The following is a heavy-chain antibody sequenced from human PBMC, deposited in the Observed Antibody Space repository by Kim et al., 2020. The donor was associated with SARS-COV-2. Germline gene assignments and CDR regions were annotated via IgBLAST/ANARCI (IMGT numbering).Heavy chain of an antibody. CDR3: AKEGMEGILEWLSVDY. D-gene: IGHD3-3*01. J-gene: IGHJ4*02. V-gene: IGHV3-30*18. CDR2: ISYDGSNK. Sequence: GGSLRLSCAASGFTFSSYGMHWVRQAPGKGLEWVAVISYDGSNKYYADSVKGRFTISRDNSKNTLYLQMNSLRAEDTAVYYCAKEGMEGILEWLSVDYWGQGTLVPVSS. CDR1: GFTFSSYG.